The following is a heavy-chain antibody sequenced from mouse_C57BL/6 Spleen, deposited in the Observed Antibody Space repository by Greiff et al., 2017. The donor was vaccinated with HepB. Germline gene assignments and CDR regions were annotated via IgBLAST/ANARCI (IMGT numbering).Heavy chain of an antibody. J-gene: IGHJ1*03. V-gene: IGHV6-3*01. Sequence: EVKLVESGGGLVQPGGSMKLSCVASGFTFSNYWMNWVRQSPEKGLEWVAQIRLKSDNYATHYAESVKGRFTISRDDSKSSVYLQMNNLRAEDTGIYYCTGPLTTVVANWYFDVWGTGTTVTVSS. CDR3: TGPLTTVVANWYFDV. CDR1: GFTFSNYW. D-gene: IGHD1-1*01. CDR2: IRLKSDNYAT.